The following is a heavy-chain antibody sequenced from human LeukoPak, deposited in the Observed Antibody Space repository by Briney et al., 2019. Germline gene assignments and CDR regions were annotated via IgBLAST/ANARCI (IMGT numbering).Heavy chain of an antibody. Sequence: GGSLRLSCPASGFTFNSYGIHWVRQAPGKGLEWVAFIWYDGSNKYYADSVKGRFTISRDNSKNTLYLQMNSLRAEDTAVYYCARARTTRGFDYWGQGTLVTVSS. D-gene: IGHD4-17*01. CDR1: GFTFNSYG. CDR2: IWYDGSNK. V-gene: IGHV3-33*01. CDR3: ARARTTRGFDY. J-gene: IGHJ4*02.